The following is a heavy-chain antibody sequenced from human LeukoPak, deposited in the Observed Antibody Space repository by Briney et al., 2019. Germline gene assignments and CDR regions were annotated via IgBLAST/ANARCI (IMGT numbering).Heavy chain of an antibody. V-gene: IGHV3-23*01. CDR3: AKASGSGTYYKSPFDY. Sequence: GGSLRLSCAASEFTFSTYAMSWVRQAPGKGLEWVSAISGSGGNTYYADSVKGRFTISRDNSKNTLYLQMNSLRAEDTAVYYCAKASGSGTYYKSPFDYWGQGTLVTVSP. D-gene: IGHD3-10*01. CDR1: EFTFSTYA. CDR2: ISGSGGNT. J-gene: IGHJ4*02.